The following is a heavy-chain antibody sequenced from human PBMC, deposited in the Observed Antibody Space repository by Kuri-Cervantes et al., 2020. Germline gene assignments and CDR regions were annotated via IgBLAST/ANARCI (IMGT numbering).Heavy chain of an antibody. CDR2: INHSGST. Sequence: SQTLSLTCAVYGGSFSGYYWSWIRQSPGKGLEWIGEINHSGSTNYNPSLKSRVTISVDTSKNQFSLKLSSVTAADTAVYYCARVHETYDILTGYPSDYPDYYYYYMDVWGKGTTVTVSS. V-gene: IGHV4-34*01. D-gene: IGHD3-9*01. CDR3: ARVHETYDILTGYPSDYPDYYYYYMDV. CDR1: GGSFSGYY. J-gene: IGHJ6*03.